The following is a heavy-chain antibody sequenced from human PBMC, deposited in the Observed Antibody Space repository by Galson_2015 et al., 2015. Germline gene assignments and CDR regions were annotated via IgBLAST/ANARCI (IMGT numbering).Heavy chain of an antibody. CDR2: MNPNSGNT. CDR3: ARGYYDILTGYSYFDY. CDR1: GYTFTSYD. Sequence: SVKVSCKASGYTFTSYDINWVRQATGQGLEWMGWMNPNSGNTGYAQKFQGRVTMTRNTSISTAYMELSSLRSEDTAVHYCARGYYDILTGYSYFDYWGQGTLVTVSS. D-gene: IGHD3-9*01. V-gene: IGHV1-8*01. J-gene: IGHJ4*02.